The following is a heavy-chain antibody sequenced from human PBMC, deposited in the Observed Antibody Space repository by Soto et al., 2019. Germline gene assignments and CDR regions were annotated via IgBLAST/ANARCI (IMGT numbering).Heavy chain of an antibody. CDR3: ARGAPARHAGFYYYILDV. Sequence: QVQLQQWGAGLLKPSETLSLTCAVYGGSFSGYYWSWIRQAPGKGLEWIGEINHRGNTEYNPSLKSRVTMSVDTSKNQVSLTLSSVTAADTAVYSCARGAPARHAGFYYYILDVWGQGTTVTVSS. CDR2: INHRGNT. CDR1: GGSFSGYY. J-gene: IGHJ6*02. D-gene: IGHD2-2*01. V-gene: IGHV4-34*01.